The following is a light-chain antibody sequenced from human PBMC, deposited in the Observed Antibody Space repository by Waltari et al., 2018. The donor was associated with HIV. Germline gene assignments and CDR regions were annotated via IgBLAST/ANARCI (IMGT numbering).Light chain of an antibody. CDR2: WAS. Sequence: DIVIAESADSLAILLGQCADIHCESTQTLLSNSNNYLAWFQQKPGQPPKILIYWASTRESGVPERFSGSGSGTDFTLTISSLQAEDAAIYYCQQYYGVPYTFGQGTKVEIK. V-gene: IGKV4-1*01. CDR3: QQYYGVPYT. CDR1: QTLLSNSNNY. J-gene: IGKJ2*01.